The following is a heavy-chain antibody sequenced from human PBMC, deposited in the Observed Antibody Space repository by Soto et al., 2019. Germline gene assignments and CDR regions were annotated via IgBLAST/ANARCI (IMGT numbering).Heavy chain of an antibody. Sequence: EVQLVESGGGLVKPGGSLRLSCAASGFTVSSYTMNWVRQAPGKGLEWVSSIRGTRNYIYYAYSLKGRVTISRDNAKTSLYLHMTSLRADAPAVYYCARVLGYSNNYYLSAMDVWGQWTTVIVSS. CDR3: ARVLGYSNNYYLSAMDV. V-gene: IGHV3-21*01. J-gene: IGHJ6*02. D-gene: IGHD2-15*01. CDR1: GFTVSSYT. CDR2: IRGTRNYI.